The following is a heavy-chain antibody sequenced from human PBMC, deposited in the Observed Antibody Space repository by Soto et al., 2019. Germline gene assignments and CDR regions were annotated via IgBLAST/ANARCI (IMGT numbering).Heavy chain of an antibody. CDR2: IIPMFDIA. J-gene: IGHJ3*02. CDR1: GGSFSIYT. CDR3: TIGSWSAEVFDI. Sequence: QVQLVQSGVEVKKPGSSVKVSCKAAGGSFSIYTVFWVRQAPGQGLEWMGRIIPMFDIANYAQNFQGRVTFIADKFTDTVYMEMLTLRSDDTAVYYCTIGSWSAEVFDIWGQGTLVTVSS. V-gene: IGHV1-69*02. D-gene: IGHD6-13*01.